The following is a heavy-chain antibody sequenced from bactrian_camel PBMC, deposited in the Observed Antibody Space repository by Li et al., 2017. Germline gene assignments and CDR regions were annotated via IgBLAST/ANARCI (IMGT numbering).Heavy chain of an antibody. D-gene: IGHD6*01. J-gene: IGHJ4*01. Sequence: VQLVESGGGSVQTGGSLRLTCEVPKFTTSNNCMGWFREVPGKEREAVALIDSEFPATYADFVKGRFTISKDNAKNALYLQMNALEPDDTAMYYCAADPFRCGSWSRLNVLEYNYWGQGTQVTVS. V-gene: IGHV3S53*01. CDR2: IDSEFPA. CDR3: AADPFRCGSWSRLNVLEYNY. CDR1: KFTTSNNC.